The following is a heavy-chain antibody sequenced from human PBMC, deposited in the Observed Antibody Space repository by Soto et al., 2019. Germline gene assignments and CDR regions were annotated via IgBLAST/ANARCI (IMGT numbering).Heavy chain of an antibody. CDR3: VKETGNYYDSSGYYFDY. CDR2: IHWNSGGM. V-gene: IGHV3-9*01. CDR1: GFPFDDYA. D-gene: IGHD3-22*01. Sequence: GGSLRLSCAASGFPFDDYAMHWVRQAPGKGLEWVSGIHWNSGGMGYADSVKGRFTVSRDNAKNSLYLQMSSLRLEDTALYYCVKETGNYYDSSGYYFDYWGQGTLVTVSS. J-gene: IGHJ4*02.